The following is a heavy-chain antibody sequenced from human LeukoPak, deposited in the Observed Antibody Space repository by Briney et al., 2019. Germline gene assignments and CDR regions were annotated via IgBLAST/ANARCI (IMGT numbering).Heavy chain of an antibody. CDR2: INPSGGST. V-gene: IGHV1-46*01. Sequence: ASVKVSCKASGYTFTSYYMHWVRQAPGQGLEWMGIINPSGGSTSYAQKFQGRVTMTTETSTRTAYMELRSLRSDDAAVYYCARIDLAYGSGTYYSSYFEYWGQGTLVTVSS. J-gene: IGHJ4*02. D-gene: IGHD3-10*01. CDR3: ARIDLAYGSGTYYSSYFEY. CDR1: GYTFTSYY.